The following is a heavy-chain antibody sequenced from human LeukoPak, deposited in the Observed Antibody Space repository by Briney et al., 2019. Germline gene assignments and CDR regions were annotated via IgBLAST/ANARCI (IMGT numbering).Heavy chain of an antibody. D-gene: IGHD3-3*01. CDR1: GFTFSSYW. CDR3: ARGPPDFWSGYSLDY. CDR2: INSDGSST. Sequence: PGGPLRLSCAASGFTFSSYWMHWVRQAPGKGLVWVSRINSDGSSTSYADSVKGRFTISRGNAKNTLYLQMNSLRAEDTAVHYCARGPPDFWSGYSLDYWGQGTLVTVSS. J-gene: IGHJ4*02. V-gene: IGHV3-74*01.